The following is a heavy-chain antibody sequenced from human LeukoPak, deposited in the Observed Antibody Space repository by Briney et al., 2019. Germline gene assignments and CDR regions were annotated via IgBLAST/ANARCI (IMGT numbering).Heavy chain of an antibody. J-gene: IGHJ4*02. V-gene: IGHV4-61*01. CDR2: IYYTGST. D-gene: IGHD3-3*01. Sequence: PTETLSLTCTVSGGSISSSSYYWSWIRLPPGKGLQWIGHIYYTGSTNYHPSLKSRVTMSVHTSKNQFSLNLNSVTAADTAVYYCARQQRDALFGVVNYWGQGILVTVSS. CDR3: ARQQRDALFGVVNY. CDR1: GGSISSSSYY.